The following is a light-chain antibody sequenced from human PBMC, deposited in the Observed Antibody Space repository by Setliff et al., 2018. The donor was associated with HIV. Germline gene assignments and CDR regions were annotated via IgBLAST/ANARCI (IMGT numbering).Light chain of an antibody. CDR2: EVS. CDR1: GSDVGAYNY. V-gene: IGLV2-14*01. J-gene: IGLJ2*01. Sequence: QSALTQPAPVSGSPGQSIAISCTGTGSDVGAYNYVSWYQQHPGKAPKVIIYEVSNRPSGVSNRFSGSKSGNTASLSISGLQAEDEGDYYCSSFTSSDTVVFGGGTKVTVL. CDR3: SSFTSSDTVV.